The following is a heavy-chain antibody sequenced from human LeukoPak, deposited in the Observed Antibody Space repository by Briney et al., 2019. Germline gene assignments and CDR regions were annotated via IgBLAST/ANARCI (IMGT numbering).Heavy chain of an antibody. CDR3: ARSVGYSSSWYDGWFDP. Sequence: SVKVSCKASGGTFSSYAISWVRQAPGQGLEWMGGIIPIFGTANYAQKFQGRVTITADESTSTAYMELSSLGSEDTAVYYCARSVGYSSSWYDGWFDPWGQGTLVTVSS. V-gene: IGHV1-69*13. J-gene: IGHJ5*02. D-gene: IGHD6-13*01. CDR2: IIPIFGTA. CDR1: GGTFSSYA.